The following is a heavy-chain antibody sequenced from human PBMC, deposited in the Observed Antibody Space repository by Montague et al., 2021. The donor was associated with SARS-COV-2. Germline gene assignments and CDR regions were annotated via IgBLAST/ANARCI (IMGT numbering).Heavy chain of an antibody. D-gene: IGHD3-9*01. CDR2: INHYGST. CDR1: GGSFSGYY. CDR3: ARVTTDVLRYFDWLTQEDPRYFDN. J-gene: IGHJ4*02. V-gene: IGHV4-34*01. Sequence: SETLSLTCAVYGGSFSGYYWSWIRQPPGKGLDWIGEINHYGSTNYNPSLKSRVIISLDTSKSQFSLKLSSVTAADTAVYYCARVTTDVLRYFDWLTQEDPRYFDNWGQGTLVTVSS.